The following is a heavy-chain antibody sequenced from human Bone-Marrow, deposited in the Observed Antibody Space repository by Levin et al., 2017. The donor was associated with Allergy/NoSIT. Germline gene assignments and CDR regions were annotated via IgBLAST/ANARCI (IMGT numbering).Heavy chain of an antibody. V-gene: IGHV4-4*07. CDR2: ISTSGST. CDR1: GGSINSDY. Sequence: GSLRLSCTVSGGSINSDYWSWIRQPAGKGLEWIGRISTSGSTNYNPSLKSRVTVSVDTSKNQFSLTLSSVTAADTAVYYCARENQLLYRNFDLWGRGTLVTVSS. D-gene: IGHD2-2*01. CDR3: ARENQLLYRNFDL. J-gene: IGHJ2*01.